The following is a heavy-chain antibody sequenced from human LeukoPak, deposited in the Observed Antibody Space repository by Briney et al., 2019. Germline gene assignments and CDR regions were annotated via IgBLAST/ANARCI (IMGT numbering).Heavy chain of an antibody. CDR1: GYTFTSYD. D-gene: IGHD6-13*01. CDR2: INPSGGST. CDR3: ARGCKGSSWHCSFDP. J-gene: IGHJ5*02. V-gene: IGHV1-46*01. Sequence: ASVKVSCKASGYTFTSYDINWVRQATGQGLEWMGIINPSGGSTSYAQKFQGRVTMTRDMSTSTVYMELSSLRSEDTAVYYCARGCKGSSWHCSFDPWGQGTLVTVSS.